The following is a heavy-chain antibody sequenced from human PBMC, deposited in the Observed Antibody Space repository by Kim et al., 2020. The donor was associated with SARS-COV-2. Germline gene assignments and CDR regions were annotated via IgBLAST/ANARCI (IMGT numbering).Heavy chain of an antibody. CDR2: VYYSGRT. V-gene: IGHV4-59*13. J-gene: IGHJ6*02. CDR3: ASGYGMDV. Sequence: SETLSLTCTVSGGSISTYYWSWIRQPPGKGLEWIGYVYYSGRTNSNPSLKSRVTISVDSSKNQFSLKLTSVTAAATAVYYCASGYGMDVWGQGPPVTVSS. CDR1: GGSISTYY.